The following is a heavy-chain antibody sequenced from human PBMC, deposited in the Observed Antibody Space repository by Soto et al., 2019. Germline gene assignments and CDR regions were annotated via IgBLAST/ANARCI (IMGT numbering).Heavy chain of an antibody. V-gene: IGHV3-23*01. CDR2: IGGRGNSA. CDR1: GFIFTNYA. Sequence: GGSLRLSCAASGFIFTNYAMNWVRQAPGKGLEWVSVIGGRGNSAYYADSVQGRFTISRDNSKNTLSLQMSSLTADDTAIYYCVREGRGSFDFWGRGTMVTVAS. CDR3: VREGRGSFDF. D-gene: IGHD5-12*01. J-gene: IGHJ3*01.